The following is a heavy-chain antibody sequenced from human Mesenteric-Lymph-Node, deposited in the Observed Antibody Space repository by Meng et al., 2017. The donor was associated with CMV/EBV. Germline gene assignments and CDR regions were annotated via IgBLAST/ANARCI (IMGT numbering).Heavy chain of an antibody. D-gene: IGHD3-22*01. J-gene: IGHJ3*01. CDR1: GFTFSTYA. CDR3: ARERAYNYESGSLDAFDL. CDR2: IYSGGTT. Sequence: GGSLRLSCAASGFTFSTYAMNWVRQAPGKGLEWVSGIYSGGTTYYADSVKGRFTISRDNSRNTLYLHMKSLRGEDTAVYYCARERAYNYESGSLDAFDLWGRGTMVTVSS. V-gene: IGHV3-53*01.